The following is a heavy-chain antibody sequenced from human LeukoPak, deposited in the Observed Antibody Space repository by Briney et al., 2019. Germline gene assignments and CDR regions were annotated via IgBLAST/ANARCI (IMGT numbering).Heavy chain of an antibody. V-gene: IGHV4-59*01. D-gene: IGHD3-10*01. CDR3: ARGRSSMVRGYYYYYMDV. J-gene: IGHJ6*03. CDR2: IDYSGST. CDR1: GGSISSYY. Sequence: SETLSLTRTVSGGSISSYYWSWIRQPPGKGLEWIGYIDYSGSTNYNPSLKSRVTISVDTSKNQFSLKLSSVTAADTAVYYCARGRSSMVRGYYYYYMDVWGKGTTVTISS.